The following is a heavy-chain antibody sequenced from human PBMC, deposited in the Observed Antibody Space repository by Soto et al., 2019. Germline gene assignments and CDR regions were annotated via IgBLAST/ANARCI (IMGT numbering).Heavy chain of an antibody. J-gene: IGHJ6*02. D-gene: IGHD3-22*01. V-gene: IGHV1-69*12. CDR2: IIPIFGTA. Sequence: QVQLVQSGAEVKKPGSSVKVSCKASGGTFSSYAISWVRQAPGQGLEWMGGIIPIFGTADYAQKFQGRVTITAGEATSTAYMELSSLRSEDTAVYYCAVTMTNYYYYGMDVWGQGTTVTVSS. CDR3: AVTMTNYYYYGMDV. CDR1: GGTFSSYA.